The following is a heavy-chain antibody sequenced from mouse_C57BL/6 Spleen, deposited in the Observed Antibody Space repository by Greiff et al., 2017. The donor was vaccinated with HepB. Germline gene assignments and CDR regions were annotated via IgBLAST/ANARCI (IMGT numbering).Heavy chain of an antibody. Sequence: VQRVESGAELVRPGASVTLSCKASGYTFTDYEMHWVKQTPVHGLEWIGAIDPETGGTAYNQKFKGKAILTADKSSSTAYMELRSLTSEDSAVYYCTRYYASTGGWYFDVWGTGTTVTVSS. CDR2: IDPETGGT. V-gene: IGHV1-15*01. D-gene: IGHD1-1*01. CDR1: GYTFTDYE. CDR3: TRYYASTGGWYFDV. J-gene: IGHJ1*03.